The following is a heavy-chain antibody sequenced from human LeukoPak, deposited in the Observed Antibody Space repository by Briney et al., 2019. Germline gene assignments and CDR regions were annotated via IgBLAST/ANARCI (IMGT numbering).Heavy chain of an antibody. CDR3: ARGRAQFSGSSYYYYYYMDV. D-gene: IGHD1-26*01. J-gene: IGHJ6*03. V-gene: IGHV1-18*01. CDR2: ISAYNGNT. CDR1: GYTFTNYA. Sequence: ASVKVSCKASGYTFTNYAMNWVRQAPGQGLEWMGWISAYNGNTNYAQKLQGRVTMTTDTSTSTAYMELRSLRSDDTAVYYCARGRAQFSGSSYYYYYYMDVWGKGTTVTVSS.